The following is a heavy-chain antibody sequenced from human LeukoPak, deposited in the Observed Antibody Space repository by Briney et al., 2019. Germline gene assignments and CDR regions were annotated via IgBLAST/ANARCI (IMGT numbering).Heavy chain of an antibody. CDR2: ISYDGIKK. J-gene: IGHJ4*02. CDR1: GLTFRSYG. CDR3: AKESTVVTSDF. Sequence: GGSLRLSCAASGLTFRSYGMHWVRQAPGKGLEWVAVISYDGIKKYHGDSVKGRFTISRDNSKNTLYLQMNSLRSEDTAVYYCAKESTVVTSDFWGQGTLVTVSS. V-gene: IGHV3-30*18. D-gene: IGHD4-23*01.